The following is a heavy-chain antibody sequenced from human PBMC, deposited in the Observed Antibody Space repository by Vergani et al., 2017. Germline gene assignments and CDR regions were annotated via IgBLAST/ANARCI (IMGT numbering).Heavy chain of an antibody. V-gene: IGHV3-30*02. Sequence: QVQLVESGGGVVQPGGSLRLSCAASGFIFSSYGMHWVRQAPGKGLEWVAFIRYDGSKKYYVDSVKGRFTISRDNSKNTLYLQMNSLRAEDTAVYYCAKNSDFHSSSWYYRRDYDDFDYWGQGTMVTVSS. CDR2: IRYDGSKK. J-gene: IGHJ4*02. CDR3: AKNSDFHSSSWYYRRDYDDFDY. D-gene: IGHD6-13*01. CDR1: GFIFSSYG.